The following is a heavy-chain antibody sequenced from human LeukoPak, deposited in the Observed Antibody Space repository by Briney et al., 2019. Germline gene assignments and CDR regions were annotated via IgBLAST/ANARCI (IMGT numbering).Heavy chain of an antibody. J-gene: IGHJ4*02. CDR3: AKVVAVDFTMTDDDY. V-gene: IGHV3-23*01. Sequence: GGSLRLSCAASGFTFSSYAMSWVRQAPGNGLEWVSAISGSGGSTYYADSVKGRFTISRDNSKNTLYLQMNSLRAEDTAVYYCAKVVAVDFTMTDDDYWGQGTLVTVSS. CDR2: ISGSGGST. CDR1: GFTFSSYA. D-gene: IGHD3-3*01.